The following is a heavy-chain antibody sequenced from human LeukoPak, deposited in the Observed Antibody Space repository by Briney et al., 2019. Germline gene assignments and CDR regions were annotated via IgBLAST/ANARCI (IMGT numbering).Heavy chain of an antibody. CDR3: ARDRGTRLGEFIYFDY. V-gene: IGHV1-2*02. J-gene: IGHJ4*02. CDR2: INPNSGGT. Sequence: GASVKVSCKASGYTFTGYYMHWVRQAPGQELEWMGWINPNSGGTNYAQKFQGRVTMTRDTSISTAYMELSRLRSDDTAVYYCARDRGTRLGEFIYFDYWGQGTLVTVSS. CDR1: GYTFTGYY. D-gene: IGHD3-16*01.